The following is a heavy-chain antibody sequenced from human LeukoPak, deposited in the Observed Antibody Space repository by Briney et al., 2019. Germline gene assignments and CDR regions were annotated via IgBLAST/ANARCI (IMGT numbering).Heavy chain of an antibody. Sequence: RGSLRLSCAASGFTFSSYAMTWVRQAPGKGLEWVSVIGSGGDTYYADSVKGRFTISRDISKNTLYLQMNSLRAEDTAVYYCAKYYASRSRSFDFWGQETLVTVSS. CDR2: IGSGGDT. D-gene: IGHD3-10*01. CDR3: AKYYASRSRSFDF. CDR1: GFTFSSYA. V-gene: IGHV3-23*01. J-gene: IGHJ4*02.